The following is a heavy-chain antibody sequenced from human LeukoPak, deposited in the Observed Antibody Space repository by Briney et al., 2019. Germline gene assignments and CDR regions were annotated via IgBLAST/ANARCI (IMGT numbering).Heavy chain of an antibody. CDR2: IYTSGST. J-gene: IGHJ4*02. V-gene: IGHV4-4*07. CDR1: GGPISSYY. D-gene: IGHD3-10*01. Sequence: SETLSLTCTVSGGPISSYYWSWIRQPAGKGLEWIGRIYTSGSTNYNPSLKSRVTMSVDTSKNQFSLKLSSVTAADTAVYYCAREGRVGVIRYYFDYWGQGTLVTVSS. CDR3: AREGRVGVIRYYFDY.